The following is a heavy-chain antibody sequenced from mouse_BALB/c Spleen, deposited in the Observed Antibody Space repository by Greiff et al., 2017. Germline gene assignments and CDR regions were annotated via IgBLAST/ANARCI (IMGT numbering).Heavy chain of an antibody. CDR1: GFTFSSFG. Sequence: EVHLVESGGGLVQPGGSRKLSCAASGFTFSSFGMHWVRQAPEKGLEWVAYISSGSSTIYYADTVKGRFTISRDNPKNTLFLQMTSLRSEDTAMYYCARSHGNYGAWFAYWGQGTLVTVSA. V-gene: IGHV5-17*02. J-gene: IGHJ3*01. D-gene: IGHD2-1*01. CDR2: ISSGSSTI. CDR3: ARSHGNYGAWFAY.